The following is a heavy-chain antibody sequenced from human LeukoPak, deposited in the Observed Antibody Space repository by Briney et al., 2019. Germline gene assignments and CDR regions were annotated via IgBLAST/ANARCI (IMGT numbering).Heavy chain of an antibody. Sequence: SETLSLTCTVSGGSISSYYWSWIRQPAGKRLEWIGRIYTSGSTNYNPSLKSRVTMSVDTSKNQFSLKLSSVTAADTAVYYCARTYYYGSGREGYYFDYWGQGTLVTVSS. CDR2: IYTSGST. J-gene: IGHJ4*02. CDR3: ARTYYYGSGREGYYFDY. V-gene: IGHV4-4*07. D-gene: IGHD3-10*01. CDR1: GGSISSYY.